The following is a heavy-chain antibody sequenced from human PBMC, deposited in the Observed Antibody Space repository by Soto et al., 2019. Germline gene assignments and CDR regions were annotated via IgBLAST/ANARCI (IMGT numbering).Heavy chain of an antibody. D-gene: IGHD3-3*01. CDR3: AHRRAFIGVVYGMDV. CDR2: IYWDDDK. J-gene: IGHJ6*02. Sequence: QITLKESGPTLVKPTQPLPLTCAFSGFSLTTVGVGVGWIRQPPGKALEWIALIYWDDDKRYSPSLKTRLSITKDTSKNQVVLMMTNMDPVDTGTYYCAHRRAFIGVVYGMDVWGQGTTVTVSS. V-gene: IGHV2-5*02. CDR1: GFSLTTVGVG.